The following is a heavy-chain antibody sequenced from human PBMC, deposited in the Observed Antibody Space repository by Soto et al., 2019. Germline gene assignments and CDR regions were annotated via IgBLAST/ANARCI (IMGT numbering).Heavy chain of an antibody. V-gene: IGHV4-61*08. CDR3: AISPVDTYFIYWSVH. CDR2: VYFSGST. J-gene: IGHJ1*01. CDR1: GDSVSSGDYY. Sequence: SETLTLTCSVSGDSVSSGDYYLSWIRQPPGKGLEWIGHVYFSGSTNYIPSLKSRLTMSVDTAKNQFSLKPNSVTAADTAVYCCAISPVDTYFIYWSVHWGQGXLVTASS. D-gene: IGHD3-9*01.